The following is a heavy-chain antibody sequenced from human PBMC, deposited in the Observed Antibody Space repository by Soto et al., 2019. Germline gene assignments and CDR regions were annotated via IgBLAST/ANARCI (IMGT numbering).Heavy chain of an antibody. Sequence: EVQLVECGGGLVKPGGSLRLSCAASGFTFSSYSMNWVRQAPGKGLEWVSSISSSSSYIYYADSVKGRFTISRDNAKNSLYLQMNSLRAEDTAVYYCARDPSNQNYYDSSGYYPHFDYWGQGTLVTVSS. CDR3: ARDPSNQNYYDSSGYYPHFDY. D-gene: IGHD3-22*01. J-gene: IGHJ4*02. CDR1: GFTFSSYS. V-gene: IGHV3-21*01. CDR2: ISSSSSYI.